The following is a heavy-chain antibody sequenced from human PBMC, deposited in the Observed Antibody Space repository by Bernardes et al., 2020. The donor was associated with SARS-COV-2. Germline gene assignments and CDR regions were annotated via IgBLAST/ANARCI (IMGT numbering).Heavy chain of an antibody. CDR3: ARDSGVDYGMDV. V-gene: IGHV4-59*01. CDR2: IYYTGST. Sequence: SETLSLTCTVSGDSISSYYLRWIRQPPGKGLESIGYIYYTGSTTYNPSLKSRVTISVDTSKNQFSLKLSSVTAADTAVYYCARDSGVDYGMDVWGQGTTVIVSS. CDR1: GDSISSYY. J-gene: IGHJ6*02. D-gene: IGHD2-2*01.